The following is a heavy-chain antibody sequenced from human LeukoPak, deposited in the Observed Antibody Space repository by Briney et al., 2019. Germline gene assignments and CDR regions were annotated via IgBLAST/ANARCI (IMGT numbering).Heavy chain of an antibody. CDR1: GFTFSRLG. CDR3: AKEGDEFRGYLDV. CDR2: IHNDGTQG. Sequence: GESLKISCAASGFTFSRLGMQWVRQAPGKGLEWVAVIHNDGTQGQYADSVKGRFTISKDNSQNTLYLQMNNLRDDDTAAYYCAKEGDEFRGYLDVWGKGTTVTVSS. J-gene: IGHJ6*03. D-gene: IGHD3-16*01. V-gene: IGHV3-30*02.